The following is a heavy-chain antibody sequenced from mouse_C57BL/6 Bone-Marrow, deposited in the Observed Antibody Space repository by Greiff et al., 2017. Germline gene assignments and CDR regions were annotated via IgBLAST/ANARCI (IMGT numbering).Heavy chain of an antibody. CDR2: IYPGSGST. V-gene: IGHV1-55*01. D-gene: IGHD2-5*01. Sequence: VQLMESGAELVKPGASVKMSCKASGYTFTSYWITWVKQRPGQGLEWIGDIYPGSGSTNYNEKFKSKATLTVDTSSSTAYMQLSSLTSEDSAVYYCARPYYSNYWYFDVWGTGTTVTVSS. J-gene: IGHJ1*03. CDR1: GYTFTSYW. CDR3: ARPYYSNYWYFDV.